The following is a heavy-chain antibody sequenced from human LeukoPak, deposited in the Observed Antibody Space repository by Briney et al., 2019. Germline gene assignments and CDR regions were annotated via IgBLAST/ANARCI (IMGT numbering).Heavy chain of an antibody. J-gene: IGHJ4*02. D-gene: IGHD6-19*01. CDR3: ARDLAVAGTGCGDY. V-gene: IGHV1-18*01. CDR2: ISAYNGNT. Sequence: EASVKVSCKASGYTFTSYGISWVRQAPGQGLEWMGWISAYNGNTNYAQKLQGRATMTTDTSTGTAYMELRSLRSDDTAVYYCARDLAVAGTGCGDYWGQGTLVTVSS. CDR1: GYTFTSYG.